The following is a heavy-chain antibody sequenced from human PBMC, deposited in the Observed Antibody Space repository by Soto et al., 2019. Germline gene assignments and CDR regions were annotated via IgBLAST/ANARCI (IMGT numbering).Heavy chain of an antibody. V-gene: IGHV3-33*01. CDR3: ARDPARRWTPWHYFDY. CDR2: IWYDGSNK. Sequence: GGSLRLSCAASGFTFSSYGMHWVRQAPGKGLEWVAVIWYDGSNKYYADSVKGRFTISRDNSKNTLYLQMNSLRAEDTAVYYCARDPARRWTPWHYFDYWGQGTLVTVSS. D-gene: IGHD1-1*01. CDR1: GFTFSSYG. J-gene: IGHJ4*02.